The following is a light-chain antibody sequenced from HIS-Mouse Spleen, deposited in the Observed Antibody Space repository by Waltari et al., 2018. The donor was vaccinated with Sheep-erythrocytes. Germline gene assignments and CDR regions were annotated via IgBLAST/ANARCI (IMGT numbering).Light chain of an antibody. CDR3: CSYAGSYNHV. CDR1: SSDVGGYTY. V-gene: IGLV2-11*01. Sequence: QAALTHPPSVSGSPGQSVTISSTATSSDVGGYTYVSWYQQHPGKAPKLMIYDVSKRPSGVPDRFSGSKSGNTASLTISGLQAEDEADYYCCSYAGSYNHVFATGTKVTVL. J-gene: IGLJ1*01. CDR2: DVS.